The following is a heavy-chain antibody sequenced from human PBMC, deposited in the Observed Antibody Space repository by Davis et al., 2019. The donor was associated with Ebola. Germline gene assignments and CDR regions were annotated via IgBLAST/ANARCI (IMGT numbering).Heavy chain of an antibody. V-gene: IGHV3-53*04. CDR2: IYSGGST. CDR3: ARDRVRTRGYGMDV. D-gene: IGHD1-14*01. CDR1: GFTFNSYA. J-gene: IGHJ6*02. Sequence: GESLKISCAASGFTFNSYAMSWVRQAPGKGLEWVSVIYSGGSTYYADSVKGRFTISRHNSKNTLYLQMNSLRAEDTAVYYCARDRVRTRGYGMDVWGQGTTVTVSS.